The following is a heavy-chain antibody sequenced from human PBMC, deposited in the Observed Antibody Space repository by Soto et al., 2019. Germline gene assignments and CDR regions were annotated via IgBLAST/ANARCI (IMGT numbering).Heavy chain of an antibody. CDR3: VRDRAVDWYLDL. CDR1: GYSFTSCA. Sequence: QVQVVQSGAEVKKPGASVRLSCKTSGYSFTSCAIHWVRQAPGQRFEWMGWINTDSGNTKYSQKFQGRVSITRDTSASPAYMQLTSLASEDTAIYYCVRDRAVDWYLDLWGRGTLVTVSS. D-gene: IGHD6-19*01. J-gene: IGHJ2*01. V-gene: IGHV1-3*04. CDR2: INTDSGNT.